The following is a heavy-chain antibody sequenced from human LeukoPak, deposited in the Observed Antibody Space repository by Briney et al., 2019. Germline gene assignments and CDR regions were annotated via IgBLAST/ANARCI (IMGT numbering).Heavy chain of an antibody. Sequence: SETLSLTCTVSGGSISGSTYYWGWIRQPPGKGLEWIGSIYYSGSTYYNASLRSRVTISIDTSKNQFSLKLSSVTAADTAVYYCARLWDDYIDDWGQGTLATVSS. CDR2: IYYSGST. J-gene: IGHJ4*02. CDR3: ARLWDDYIDD. V-gene: IGHV4-39*01. D-gene: IGHD1-26*01. CDR1: GGSISGSTYY.